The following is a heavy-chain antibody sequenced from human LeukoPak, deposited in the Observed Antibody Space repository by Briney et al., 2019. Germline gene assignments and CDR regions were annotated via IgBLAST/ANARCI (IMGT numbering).Heavy chain of an antibody. J-gene: IGHJ4*02. CDR3: ARALYCSGGSCGDDY. CDR2: ISGSGGST. D-gene: IGHD2-15*01. CDR1: GFTFSSYA. Sequence: PGGSLRLSCAASGFTFSSYAMSWVRQAPGKGLEWVSAISGSGGSTYYADSVKGRFTISRDNAKNSLYLQMNSLRAEDTAVYYCARALYCSGGSCGDDYWGQGTLVTVSS. V-gene: IGHV3-23*01.